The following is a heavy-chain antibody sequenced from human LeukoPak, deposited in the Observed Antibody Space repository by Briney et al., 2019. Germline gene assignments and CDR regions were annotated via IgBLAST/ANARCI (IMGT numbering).Heavy chain of an antibody. D-gene: IGHD3-10*01. Sequence: PGGSLRLSCAASGFTFSSYAMSWVRQAPGKGLEWVSAISGSGGSTYYADSVKGRFTISRDNSKNTLYLQMNRLRAEDTAVYYCAKLNTPMVRGVIGYWGQGTLVTVSS. CDR3: AKLNTPMVRGVIGY. CDR2: ISGSGGST. J-gene: IGHJ4*02. CDR1: GFTFSSYA. V-gene: IGHV3-23*01.